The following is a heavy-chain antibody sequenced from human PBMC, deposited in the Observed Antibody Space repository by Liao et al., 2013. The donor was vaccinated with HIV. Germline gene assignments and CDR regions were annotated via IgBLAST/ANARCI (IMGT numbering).Heavy chain of an antibody. D-gene: IGHD5-18*01. CDR3: ARGRGRGYSYGWYYFDY. Sequence: QVQLQQWGAGLLKPSETLSLTCAVYGGSFSGYYWSWIRQPPGKGLEWIGEINHSGSTNYNPSLKSRVTISVDTSKNQFSLKLSSVTAADTAVYYCARGRGRGYSYGWYYFDYWGQGTLVTVSS. CDR1: GGSFSGYY. J-gene: IGHJ4*02. CDR2: INHSGST. V-gene: IGHV4-34*01.